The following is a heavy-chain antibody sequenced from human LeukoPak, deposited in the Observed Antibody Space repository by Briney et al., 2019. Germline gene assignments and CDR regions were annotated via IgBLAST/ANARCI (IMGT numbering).Heavy chain of an antibody. V-gene: IGHV4-34*01. CDR1: GGSFSGYY. D-gene: IGHD3-3*01. CDR2: INHSGST. Sequence: SETLSLTCAVYGGSFSGYYWSWIRQPPGKGLEWIGEINHSGSTNYNPSLKSRVTISVDTSKNQFSLKLSSVTAADTAVYYCASSRSGYYSRTYYYMDVWGKGTTVTVSS. J-gene: IGHJ6*03. CDR3: ASSRSGYYSRTYYYMDV.